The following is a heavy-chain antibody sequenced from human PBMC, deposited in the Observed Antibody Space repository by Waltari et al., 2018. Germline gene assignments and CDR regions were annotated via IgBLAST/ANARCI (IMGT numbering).Heavy chain of an antibody. D-gene: IGHD6-13*01. CDR2: INPSGGST. Sequence: QVQLVQSGAEVKKPGASVKVSCKASGYTFTSYYMHWVRQAPGQGLEWMGIINPSGGSTSYAQKFQGRVTMTRDTSTSTVYVELSSLRSEDTAVYYCARDRSERGSSWSLDYWGQGTLVTVSS. V-gene: IGHV1-46*01. CDR1: GYTFTSYY. CDR3: ARDRSERGSSWSLDY. J-gene: IGHJ4*02.